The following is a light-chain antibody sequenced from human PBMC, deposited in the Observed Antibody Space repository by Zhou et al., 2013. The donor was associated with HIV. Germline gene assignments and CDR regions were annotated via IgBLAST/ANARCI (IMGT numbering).Light chain of an antibody. CDR1: QSINNY. CDR2: DAS. J-gene: IGKJ3*01. CDR3: QQRDNWPPV. Sequence: DIVLTQSPVTLSLSPGEGATLSCRANQSINNYLAWYQHKPGQAPRLLIYDASNRATGIPARFSGSGSGTDFTLTISSLEPEDFAVYYCQQRDNWPPVFGPGTKVDIK. V-gene: IGKV3-11*01.